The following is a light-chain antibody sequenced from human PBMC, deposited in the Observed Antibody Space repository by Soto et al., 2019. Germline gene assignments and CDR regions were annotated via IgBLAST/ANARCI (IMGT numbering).Light chain of an antibody. Sequence: ELVFTQAPGTLSLSPGERATLSCRASQSVSSSYLAWYQQKPGQAPRLLIYGTSSRATAIPDRFSGSGSGTDFTLTISRLEPEDFAVYYCQQYGSSSWTFGQGTRWIS. CDR3: QQYGSSSWT. J-gene: IGKJ1*01. CDR1: QSVSSSY. CDR2: GTS. V-gene: IGKV3-20*01.